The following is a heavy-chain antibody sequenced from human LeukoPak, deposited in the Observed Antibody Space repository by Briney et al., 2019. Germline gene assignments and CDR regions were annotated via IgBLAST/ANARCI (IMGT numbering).Heavy chain of an antibody. CDR2: IYYSGST. Sequence: PSETLSLTCTVSGGSISISNYYWGWIRQPPGRGLEWFGSIYYSGSTYYNPSLKSRVSISVDTSKNQFSLKLSSVTAADTAVYYCARQGTTSPPHYFYYYGMDVWGQGTTVTVSS. CDR3: ARQGTTSPPHYFYYYGMDV. CDR1: GGSISISNYY. D-gene: IGHD2-2*01. J-gene: IGHJ6*02. V-gene: IGHV4-39*01.